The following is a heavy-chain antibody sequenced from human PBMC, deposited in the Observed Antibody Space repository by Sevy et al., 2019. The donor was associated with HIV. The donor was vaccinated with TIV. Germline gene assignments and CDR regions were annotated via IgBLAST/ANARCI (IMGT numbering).Heavy chain of an antibody. CDR3: ARDLTRSAARQDTFDY. CDR1: GYTFTSYY. J-gene: IGHJ4*02. V-gene: IGHV1-46*03. D-gene: IGHD6-6*01. Sequence: ASVKVSCKASGYTFTSYYMHWVRQAPGQGLEWMGIINPSGGSTSYAQKFQGRVTMTRDTSTSTVYMELSSLRSEDTAVYYCARDLTRSAARQDTFDYWGQGTLVTVSS. CDR2: INPSGGST.